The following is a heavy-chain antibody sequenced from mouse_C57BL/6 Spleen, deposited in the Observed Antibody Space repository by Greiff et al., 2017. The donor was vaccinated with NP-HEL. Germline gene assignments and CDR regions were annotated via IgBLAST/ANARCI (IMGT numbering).Heavy chain of an antibody. CDR3: ARGAYYSNYEDYFDY. CDR2: IDPNSGGT. Sequence: QVQLKQPGAELVKPGASVKLSCKASGYTFTSYWMHWVKQRPGRGLEWIGRIDPNSGGTKYNEKFKSKATLTVDKPSSTAYMQLSSLTSEDSAVYYCARGAYYSNYEDYFDYWGQGTTLTVSS. D-gene: IGHD2-5*01. V-gene: IGHV1-72*01. CDR1: GYTFTSYW. J-gene: IGHJ2*01.